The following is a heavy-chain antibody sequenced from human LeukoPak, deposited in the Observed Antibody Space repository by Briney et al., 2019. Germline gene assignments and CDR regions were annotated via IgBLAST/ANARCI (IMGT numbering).Heavy chain of an antibody. CDR3: ANTLILPPXAXAL. J-gene: IGHJ2*01. D-gene: IGHD2-8*01. V-gene: IGHV4-38-2*02. CDR2: IYHNGNT. CDR1: GYSISSGFY. Sequence: PSETLSLTCTVSGYSISSGFYWVWIRHSRGKGLEWIGSIYHNGNTYYNPSLKSRVTISVDTSNNQFSLRLRSVTATDTAVYYCANTLILPPXAXALW.